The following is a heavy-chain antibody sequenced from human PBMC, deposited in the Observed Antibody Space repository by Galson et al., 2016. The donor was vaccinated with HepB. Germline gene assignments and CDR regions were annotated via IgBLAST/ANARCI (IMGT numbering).Heavy chain of an antibody. Sequence: SLRLSCAASGFTFSTYAMSWVRQAPGKGLEWVSAISGRGGSTYYADSVKGRFTISRDNSKNTLYLQMNSLRAVDTAAYYCAKERGSIGAVGIDSFDNWGQGTLVTVSS. CDR1: GFTFSTYA. D-gene: IGHD6-13*01. CDR2: ISGRGGST. CDR3: AKERGSIGAVGIDSFDN. V-gene: IGHV3-23*01. J-gene: IGHJ4*02.